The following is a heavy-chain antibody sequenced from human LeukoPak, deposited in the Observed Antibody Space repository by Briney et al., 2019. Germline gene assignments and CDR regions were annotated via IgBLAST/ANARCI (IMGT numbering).Heavy chain of an antibody. CDR3: ARDAYDSSGYYYYGFDH. V-gene: IGHV3-21*01. CDR1: GFTFSSYS. D-gene: IGHD3-22*01. J-gene: IGHJ4*02. Sequence: GGSLRLSCAASGFTFSSYSMNWVRQAPGKGLECVSSISSSSSYIYYADSVKGRFTISRDNAKNSLYLQMNSLRAEDTAVYYCARDAYDSSGYYYYGFDHWGQGTLVTVSS. CDR2: ISSSSSYI.